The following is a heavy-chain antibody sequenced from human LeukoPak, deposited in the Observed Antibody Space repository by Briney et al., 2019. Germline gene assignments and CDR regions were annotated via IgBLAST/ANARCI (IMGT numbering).Heavy chain of an antibody. J-gene: IGHJ6*03. CDR3: ARHLRFLEWYIGDYYYYYMDV. D-gene: IGHD3-3*01. CDR1: GGSISSSSYY. V-gene: IGHV4-39*01. Sequence: ASETLSLTCTVSGGSISSSSYYWGWIRQPPGKGLEWIGSIYYSGSTYYNPSLKSRVTISVDTSKNQFSLKLSSVTAADTAVYYCARHLRFLEWYIGDYYYYYMDVWGKGTTVTVSS. CDR2: IYYSGST.